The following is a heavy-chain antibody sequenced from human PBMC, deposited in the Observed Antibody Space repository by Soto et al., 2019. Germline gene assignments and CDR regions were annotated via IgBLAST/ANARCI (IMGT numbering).Heavy chain of an antibody. J-gene: IGHJ4*02. CDR2: IYYSGST. V-gene: IGHV4-59*01. D-gene: IGHD5-18*01. CDR1: GGYISSYY. Sequence: QVQLQESGPGLGKPSETLFLTCTFSGGYISSYYWSWIRQSPGEGLEGIGCIYYSGSTKYSPSLNSRTTIAVDTSKKHSTLKLSSVTAADTAVYYWARGRGAIAMAWYYWGQGTLVTVSS. CDR3: ARGRGAIAMAWYY.